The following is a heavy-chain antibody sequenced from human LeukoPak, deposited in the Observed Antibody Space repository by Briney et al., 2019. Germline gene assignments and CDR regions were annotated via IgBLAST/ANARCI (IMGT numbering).Heavy chain of an antibody. CDR3: ARSSYYYGSGSYEMDWFDP. CDR1: GGSISSSSYY. D-gene: IGHD3-10*01. Sequence: SETLSLTCTVSGGSISSSSYYWGWIRQPPGKGLEWIGSIYYSGSTYYNPSLKTRVTISVDTSKNQFSLKLSSVTAADTAVYYCARSSYYYGSGSYEMDWFDPWGQGTLVPVSS. CDR2: IYYSGST. V-gene: IGHV4-39*01. J-gene: IGHJ5*02.